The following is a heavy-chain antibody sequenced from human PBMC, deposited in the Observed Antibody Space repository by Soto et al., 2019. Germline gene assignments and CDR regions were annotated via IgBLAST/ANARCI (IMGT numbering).Heavy chain of an antibody. CDR3: ARYINYYDSSGYPRVETFDI. Sequence: QVQLQESGPGLVRPSEILSLTCTVSGGSISRYYWSWIRQPPGKGLEWIGCIYYSGSTNYSPSLQSRGTISVGTSKNLSSLKLSSVTAADSVVYYCARYINYYDSSGYPRVETFDIWGQGTMLTVSS. CDR1: GGSISRYY. D-gene: IGHD3-22*01. V-gene: IGHV4-59*01. J-gene: IGHJ3*02. CDR2: IYYSGST.